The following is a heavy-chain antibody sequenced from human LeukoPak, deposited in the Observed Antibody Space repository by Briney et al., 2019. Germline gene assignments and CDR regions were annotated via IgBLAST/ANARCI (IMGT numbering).Heavy chain of an antibody. D-gene: IGHD6-13*01. J-gene: IGHJ4*02. CDR2: INPNSGGT. CDR3: ARLAILAAAGGDFDY. V-gene: IGHV1-2*02. CDR1: GYTFTGYY. Sequence: ASVKVPCRASGYTFTGYYMHWVRQAPGQGLECMGWINPNSGGTNYAQKFQGRVTMTRDTSISTAYMELSRLRSDDTAVYYCARLAILAAAGGDFDYWGQGTLVTVSS.